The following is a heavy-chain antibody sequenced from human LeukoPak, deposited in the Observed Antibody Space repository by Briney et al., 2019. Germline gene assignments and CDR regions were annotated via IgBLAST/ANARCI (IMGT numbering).Heavy chain of an antibody. Sequence: ASVKVSCKASGYTFTTYNMHWVRQAPGQGLVWMGLINPGAGGTRYAQKFQGRVTVTSDTSTSTVYMELSSPRSEDTAVYYCARELNDYGDYYYGMDVWGLGTAVTVSS. CDR1: GYTFTTYN. V-gene: IGHV1-46*01. D-gene: IGHD4-17*01. CDR2: INPGAGGT. CDR3: ARELNDYGDYYYGMDV. J-gene: IGHJ6*02.